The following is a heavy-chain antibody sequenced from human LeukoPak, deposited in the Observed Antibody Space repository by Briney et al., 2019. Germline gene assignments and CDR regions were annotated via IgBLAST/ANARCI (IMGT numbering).Heavy chain of an antibody. V-gene: IGHV4-61*02. CDR3: ARGGGYGPWGY. D-gene: IGHD4-17*01. Sequence: PSQTLSLTCTVSGGSISSGSYYWSWIRQPAGKGLEWIGRIYTSGSTNYNPSLKSRVTISVDTSKNQFSLKLSSVTAADTAVYYCARGGGYGPWGYWGQGTLVTVSS. CDR1: GGSISSGSYY. CDR2: IYTSGST. J-gene: IGHJ4*02.